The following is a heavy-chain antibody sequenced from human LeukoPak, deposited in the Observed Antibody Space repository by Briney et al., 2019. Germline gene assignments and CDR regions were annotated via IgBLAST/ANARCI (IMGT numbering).Heavy chain of an antibody. CDR1: GFTFSSYA. J-gene: IGHJ3*02. CDR2: ISYDGSNK. D-gene: IGHD2/OR15-2a*01. V-gene: IGHV3-30-3*01. Sequence: GGSLRLSCAASGFTFSSYAVHWVRQALGKGLEWVAVISYDGSNKYYADSVKGRFTISRDNSKNTLYLQMNSLRAEDTAVYYCARAFEAHDAFDIWGQGTMVTVSS. CDR3: ARAFEAHDAFDI.